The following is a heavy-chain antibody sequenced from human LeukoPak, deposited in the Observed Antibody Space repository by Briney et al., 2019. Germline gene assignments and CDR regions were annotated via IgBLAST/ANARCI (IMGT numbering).Heavy chain of an antibody. CDR3: ARDTAIFEY. J-gene: IGHJ4*02. D-gene: IGHD5-18*01. V-gene: IGHV4-59*11. CDR1: GVSISSHY. CDR2: IFNRGST. Sequence: SETLSLTCTVSGVSISSHYWSWIRQSPGKGLEWIGYIFNRGSTNYSPSLKSRVTMSVDAFKNQFSLKLSSVTAADTAVYYCARDTAIFEYWGQGTLVSVSS.